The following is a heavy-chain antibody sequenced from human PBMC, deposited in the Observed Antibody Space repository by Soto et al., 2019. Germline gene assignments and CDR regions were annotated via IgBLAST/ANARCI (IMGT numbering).Heavy chain of an antibody. CDR2: INHSGST. CDR3: ATHPPYGPLAH. V-gene: IGHV4-34*01. J-gene: IGHJ4*02. Sequence: SETLSLTCAVYGGSFSGYYWSWIRQPPGKGLEWIGEINHSGSTNYNPSLKSRVTISVDTSKNQFSLRLTPVPAADTAVYYWATHPPYGPLAHWGQGTLVTVSS. D-gene: IGHD4-17*01. CDR1: GGSFSGYY.